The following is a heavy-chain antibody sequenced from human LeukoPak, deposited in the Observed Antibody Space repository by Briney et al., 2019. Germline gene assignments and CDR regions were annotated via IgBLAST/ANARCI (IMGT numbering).Heavy chain of an antibody. D-gene: IGHD5-24*01. Sequence: PGGSLRLSCAASGFTFSSYAMSWVRQAPGKGLEWVSAISGSGGSTYYADSVKGRFTISKDNSKNSLYLQMNSLRAEDTAVYYCARGNGFSEDFDYWGQGTLVTVSS. CDR2: ISGSGGST. V-gene: IGHV3-23*01. J-gene: IGHJ4*02. CDR3: ARGNGFSEDFDY. CDR1: GFTFSSYA.